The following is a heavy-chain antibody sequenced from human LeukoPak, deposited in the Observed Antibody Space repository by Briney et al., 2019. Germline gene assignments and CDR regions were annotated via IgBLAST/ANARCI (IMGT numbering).Heavy chain of an antibody. Sequence: PGGSLRLSCAASGFTFNNYGMHWVRQAPGKGLEWVATIWYDGSNKYYGDSVKGRFTISRDNSKNTLYMQMNSLRAGDTAVYYCASDQVGSGGNWFDPWGQGILVTVSS. J-gene: IGHJ5*02. CDR2: IWYDGSNK. D-gene: IGHD1-26*01. CDR1: GFTFNNYG. V-gene: IGHV3-33*01. CDR3: ASDQVGSGGNWFDP.